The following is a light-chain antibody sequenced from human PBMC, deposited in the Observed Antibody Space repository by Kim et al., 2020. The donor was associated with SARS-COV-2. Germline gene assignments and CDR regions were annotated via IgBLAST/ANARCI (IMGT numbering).Light chain of an antibody. CDR1: NSNIGNNY. CDR2: DHN. CDR3: GTWDSSLTAVL. Sequence: GEKVTISCSGRNSNIGNNYVSWYQRLPGTAPKLLIYDHNKRPSGIPDRFSGSKSGTSATLGITGLQTGDEADYYCGTWDSSLTAVLFGGGTQLTVL. V-gene: IGLV1-51*01. J-gene: IGLJ2*01.